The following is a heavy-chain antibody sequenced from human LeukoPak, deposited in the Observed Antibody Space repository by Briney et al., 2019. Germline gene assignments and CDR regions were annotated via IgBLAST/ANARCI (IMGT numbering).Heavy chain of an antibody. J-gene: IGHJ6*03. CDR3: ARAAYTYYYDSSGYGRACYYYYMDV. Sequence: PSETLSLTCAVYGGSFSGYYWSWIRQPPGKGLEWIGEINHSGSTNYNPSLKSRVTISVDTSKNQFSLKLSSVTAADTAVYYCARAAYTYYYDSSGYGRACYYYYMDVWGKGTTATVSS. V-gene: IGHV4-34*01. CDR2: INHSGST. D-gene: IGHD3-22*01. CDR1: GGSFSGYY.